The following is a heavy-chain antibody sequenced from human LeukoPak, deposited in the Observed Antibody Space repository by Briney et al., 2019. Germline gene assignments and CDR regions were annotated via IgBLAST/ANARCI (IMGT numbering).Heavy chain of an antibody. CDR3: ARRRWELLPGNLYYYYYMDV. D-gene: IGHD1-26*01. Sequence: PSETLSLTCTVSGASINSYYWSWIRQPPGKGLEWIGYIDNSGSTNYNPSLKSRVTISVDKSKNQFSLKLSSVTAADTAVYYCARRRWELLPGNLYYYYYMDVWGKGTTVTVSS. V-gene: IGHV4-59*12. CDR1: GASINSYY. CDR2: IDNSGST. J-gene: IGHJ6*03.